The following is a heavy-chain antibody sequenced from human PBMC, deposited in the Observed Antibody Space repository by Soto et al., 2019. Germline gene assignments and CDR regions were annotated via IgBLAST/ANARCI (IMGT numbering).Heavy chain of an antibody. CDR3: TTDPSRITMIVGGYYYGMDV. CDR1: GVTLSNVW. Sequence: PGGSLRLSCEVSGVTLSNVWMNWVRQAPGKGPEWVGRIKSKTDGGTVEYAAPVKDRFTISRDDSENTLYLQMNSLKTEDTAVYYCTTDPSRITMIVGGYYYGMDVWGQGTTVTVS. J-gene: IGHJ6*02. CDR2: IKSKTDGGTV. V-gene: IGHV3-15*07. D-gene: IGHD3-22*01.